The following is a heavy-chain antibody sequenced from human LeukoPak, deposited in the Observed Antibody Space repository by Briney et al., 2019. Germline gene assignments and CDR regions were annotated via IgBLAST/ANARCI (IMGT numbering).Heavy chain of an antibody. V-gene: IGHV3-7*04. D-gene: IGHD6-13*01. CDR3: ARVIAARPSDY. CDR2: IKQDGSEK. J-gene: IGHJ4*02. CDR1: GFTFSSYA. Sequence: PGGSLRLSCAASGFTFSSYAMHWVRQAPGKGLEWVANIKQDGSEKCYVDSVKGRFTISRDNAKNSLSLQMNSLRAEDTAVYYCARVIAARPSDYWGQGSLVTVSS.